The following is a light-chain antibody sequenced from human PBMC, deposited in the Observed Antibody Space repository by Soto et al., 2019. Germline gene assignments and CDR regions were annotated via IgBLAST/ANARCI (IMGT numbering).Light chain of an antibody. CDR3: QKYDTSPYS. V-gene: IGKV3-20*01. CDR1: QSVISNY. CDR2: GAS. Sequence: ESVLTQSPGTLYLSPGEGATLSCRSSQSVISNYLAWYQKKPGQAPRLLIYGASNRATGIPDRFTGSGSGTDFIFTIRRLEPEDSAVYYCQKYDTSPYSFGQGTKLEIK. J-gene: IGKJ2*03.